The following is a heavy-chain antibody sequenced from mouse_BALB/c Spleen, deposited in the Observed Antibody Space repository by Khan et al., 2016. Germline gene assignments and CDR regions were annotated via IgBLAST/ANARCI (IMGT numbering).Heavy chain of an antibody. J-gene: IGHJ3*01. CDR1: GYTFSTYW. CDR3: ARRRDYGTSPAWFAY. V-gene: IGHV1-9*01. Sequence: QVQLQQSGAELMKPGASVKISCKATGYTFSTYWIEWVKQRPGHGLEWIGEILPGSGRTNYNEKFKGKATFTADTSSNTAYMQLSSLTSEDSAVYYCARRRDYGTSPAWFAYWGQGTLVTVSA. D-gene: IGHD1-1*01. CDR2: ILPGSGRT.